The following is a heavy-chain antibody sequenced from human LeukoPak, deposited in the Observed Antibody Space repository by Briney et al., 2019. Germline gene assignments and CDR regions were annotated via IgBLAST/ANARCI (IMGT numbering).Heavy chain of an antibody. V-gene: IGHV1-46*01. D-gene: IGHD3-3*01. CDR2: INPSGGST. Sequence: GASVKVSCKASGYTFTSYYMHWVRQAPRQGLEWMGIINPSGGSTSYAQKFQGRVTMTRDTSTSTVYMELSSLRSEDTAVYYCARVSLRGYDFWSGYHPIDYWGQGTLVTVSS. J-gene: IGHJ4*02. CDR1: GYTFTSYY. CDR3: ARVSLRGYDFWSGYHPIDY.